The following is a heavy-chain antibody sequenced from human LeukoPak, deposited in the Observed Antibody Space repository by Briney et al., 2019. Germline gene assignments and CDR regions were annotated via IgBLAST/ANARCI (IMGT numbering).Heavy chain of an antibody. J-gene: IGHJ4*02. Sequence: SETLSLTCAVYGGSFSGYYWSWIRQPPGKGLEWIGEINHSGSTNYNPSLRSRVTISVDTSKNQFSLKLSSVTAADTAVYYCARVALKAGGYWGQGTLVTVSS. CDR2: INHSGST. V-gene: IGHV4-34*01. CDR1: GGSFSGYY. CDR3: ARVALKAGGY. D-gene: IGHD3-10*01.